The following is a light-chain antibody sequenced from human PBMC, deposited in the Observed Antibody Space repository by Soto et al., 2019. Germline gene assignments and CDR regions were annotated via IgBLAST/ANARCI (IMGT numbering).Light chain of an antibody. J-gene: IGLJ2*01. V-gene: IGLV2-14*01. CDR2: EVY. Sequence: QSVLTQPASVSGAPGQSITLSCTGTSSDIGVYNYVSWYQQHPVKAPKLMISEVYNRPSGGSNRFSGSKSGNTASLTISGLQAEDEAEYYCTSYTSTSSHVVFGGGTKLTVL. CDR3: TSYTSTSSHVV. CDR1: SSDIGVYNY.